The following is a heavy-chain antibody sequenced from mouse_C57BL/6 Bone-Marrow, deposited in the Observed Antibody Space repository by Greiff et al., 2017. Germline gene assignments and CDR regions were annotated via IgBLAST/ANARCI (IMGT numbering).Heavy chain of an antibody. J-gene: IGHJ2*01. CDR2: IRNKANGYTT. D-gene: IGHD2-2*01. V-gene: IGHV7-3*01. Sequence: EVQGVESGGGLVQPGGSLRLSCAASGFTFTDYYMSWVRQPPGKALEWLGFIRNKANGYTTEYSASVKGRFTISRDNSQSILYLQMNALRAEDSATYYCARWRLRRRTDYFDYWSQGTTLTVSS. CDR1: GFTFTDYY. CDR3: ARWRLRRRTDYFDY.